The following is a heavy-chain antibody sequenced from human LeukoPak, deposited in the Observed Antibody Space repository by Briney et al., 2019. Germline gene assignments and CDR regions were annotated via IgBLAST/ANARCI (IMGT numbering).Heavy chain of an antibody. J-gene: IGHJ6*04. CDR1: GGSISSYY. Sequence: SETLSLTCTVSGGSISSYYWSWIRQPPGKGLEWIGYIYTSGSTNYNPSLKSRVTISVDTSKNQFSLKLSSVTAADTAVYYCVRQGYDFWNGPYGTMDVWGKGTTVTVSS. CDR3: VRQGYDFWNGPYGTMDV. D-gene: IGHD3-3*01. V-gene: IGHV4-4*09. CDR2: IYTSGST.